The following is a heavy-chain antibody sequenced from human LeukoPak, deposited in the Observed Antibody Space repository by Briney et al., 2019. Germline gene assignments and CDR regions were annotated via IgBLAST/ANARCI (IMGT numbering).Heavy chain of an antibody. CDR2: INPNSGGT. CDR3: ARQETLAGTGFDC. D-gene: IGHD6-19*01. J-gene: IGHJ4*02. V-gene: IGHV1-2*02. CDR1: GYTFTGYY. Sequence: GAPVKVSCKASGYTFTGYYMHWVRQAPGQGLEWMGWINPNSGGTNYAQKFQGRVTLTRDTSISTAYMELSRLRSDDTAVYYCARQETLAGTGFDCWGQGALVTVSS.